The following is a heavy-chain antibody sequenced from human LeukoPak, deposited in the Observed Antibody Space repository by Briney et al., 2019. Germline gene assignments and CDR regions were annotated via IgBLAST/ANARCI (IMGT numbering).Heavy chain of an antibody. D-gene: IGHD6-13*01. CDR2: IYTSGST. J-gene: IGHJ4*02. CDR1: GGSISTYY. CDR3: ATLDTQAAAVIIG. V-gene: IGHV4-4*07. Sequence: SETLSLTCSVSGGSISTYYWSWIRQPAGKGLEWIGRIYTSGSTNYNPSLKSRVTMSVDTSKNQFSLKLSSVTAADTAVYYCATLDTQAAAVIIGWGQGTLVTVSS.